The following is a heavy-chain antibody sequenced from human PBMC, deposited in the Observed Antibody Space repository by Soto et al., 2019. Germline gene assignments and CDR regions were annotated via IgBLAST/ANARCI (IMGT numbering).Heavy chain of an antibody. CDR2: IWYDGSNK. J-gene: IGHJ2*01. CDR3: SRDQADIVVVPADMGYFDL. CDR1: GFTFSSYG. Sequence: QVQLVESGGGVVQPGRSLRLSCAASGFTFSSYGMHWVRQAPGKGLEWVSVIWYDGSNKYYADSVKGRFTISRDNSKNTLYLQMNSLRAEDTAVYYCSRDQADIVVVPADMGYFDLWGRGTLVTVSS. D-gene: IGHD2-2*01. V-gene: IGHV3-33*01.